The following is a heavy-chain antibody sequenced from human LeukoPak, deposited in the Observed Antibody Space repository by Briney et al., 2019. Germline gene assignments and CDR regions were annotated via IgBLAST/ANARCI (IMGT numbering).Heavy chain of an antibody. CDR2: IVVGSGNT. V-gene: IGHV1-58*02. D-gene: IGHD3-3*01. CDR1: GFTFTSSA. J-gene: IGHJ4*02. Sequence: SVKVSCKASGFTFTSSAMQWVRQARGQRLEWIGWIVVGSGNTNYAQKFQERVTITRDMSTGTAYMELSSLRSEDTTVYYCAARITIFGVVLEYWGQGTLVTASS. CDR3: AARITIFGVVLEY.